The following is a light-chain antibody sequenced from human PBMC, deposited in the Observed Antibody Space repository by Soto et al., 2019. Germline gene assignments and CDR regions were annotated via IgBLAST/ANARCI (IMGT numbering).Light chain of an antibody. J-gene: IGKJ3*01. CDR2: DAS. CDR3: QQRSNWGKVT. CDR1: QSVSSY. V-gene: IGKV3-11*01. Sequence: EIVLTQSPATLSLSPGERATLSCRASQSVSSYLAWYQQKPGQAPRLLIYDASNRATGIPARFSGSGSGTDFTLTSSSLEPEDFAVYYCQQRSNWGKVTVGPGTKVDIK.